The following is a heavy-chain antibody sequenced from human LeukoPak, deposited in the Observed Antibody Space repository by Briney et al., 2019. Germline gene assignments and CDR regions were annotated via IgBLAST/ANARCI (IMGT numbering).Heavy chain of an antibody. D-gene: IGHD3-10*01. CDR1: GFTFNTYT. J-gene: IGHJ4*02. CDR2: VGRDGSI. CDR3: AKGGEELLWFGELLQAEYFDY. V-gene: IGHV3-21*04. Sequence: GGSLRLSCVASGFTFNTYTMNWVRQAPGKGLEWISCVGRDGSIHYADSVKGRITISRDNAKNSLFLQMNSLRAEDTAVYYCAKGGEELLWFGELLQAEYFDYWGQGTLVTVSS.